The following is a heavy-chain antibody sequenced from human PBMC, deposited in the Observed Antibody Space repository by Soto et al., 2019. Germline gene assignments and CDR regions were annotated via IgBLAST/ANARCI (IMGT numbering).Heavy chain of an antibody. V-gene: IGHV3-48*01. J-gene: IGHJ4*02. Sequence: EVQLVESGGGLVQPGGSLRLSCAVSGFTFSRYSMNWVRQAPGKGLEWLSYISSSSSIIHYADSVTGRFTISRDNAMNSLYLQMNSLRVDDTAVYYCARDREGDGYTFGYWGQGSLVTVSS. CDR3: ARDREGDGYTFGY. CDR2: ISSSSSII. CDR1: GFTFSRYS. D-gene: IGHD6-25*01.